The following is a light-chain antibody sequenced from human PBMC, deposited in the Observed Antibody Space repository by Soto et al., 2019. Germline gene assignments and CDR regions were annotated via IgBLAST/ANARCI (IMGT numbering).Light chain of an antibody. V-gene: IGKV3-20*01. CDR3: QQYGSSPGT. CDR2: GAS. CDR1: QSVRSNF. Sequence: EIVLTQSPGTLSLSLGERATLSCRASQSVRSNFLAWYQHKPGQAPKLLISGASSRATGVPDRFSGSGSGKDFTLTISRLEPEDFALYSCQQYGSSPGTFGQGTKLEIK. J-gene: IGKJ2*02.